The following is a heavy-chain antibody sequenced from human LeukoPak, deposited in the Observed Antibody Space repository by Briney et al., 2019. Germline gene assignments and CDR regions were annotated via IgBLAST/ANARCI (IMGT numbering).Heavy chain of an antibody. J-gene: IGHJ4*02. Sequence: GGSLRLSCAASGFTFSGHYMDWVRQAPGQGLEWVGRIRNKANSYTTEYAASVKGRFTISRDESMNSLYLQMNSLKTEDTAVYYCTRNTYTNSRYYFDSWGQGTLVTVSS. D-gene: IGHD6-13*01. CDR2: IRNKANSYTT. CDR3: TRNTYTNSRYYFDS. V-gene: IGHV3-72*01. CDR1: GFTFSGHY.